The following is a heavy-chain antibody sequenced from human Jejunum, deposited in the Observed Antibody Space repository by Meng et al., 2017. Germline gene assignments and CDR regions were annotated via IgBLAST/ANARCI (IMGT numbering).Heavy chain of an antibody. V-gene: IGHV4-39*01. Sequence: QVQLQESGPGLGKPAETRSRTCTVSGGSTISSGYYWGWIRQPPGKGLEWMGSIYYSGSTYYNSPLKSRVTIFVDTSKNQFSLKLRSVTAADTAIYYCARHFLTMSKDYFDYWGQGTLVTVSS. D-gene: IGHD2/OR15-2a*01. CDR1: GGSTISSGYY. CDR2: IYYSGST. J-gene: IGHJ4*02. CDR3: ARHFLTMSKDYFDY.